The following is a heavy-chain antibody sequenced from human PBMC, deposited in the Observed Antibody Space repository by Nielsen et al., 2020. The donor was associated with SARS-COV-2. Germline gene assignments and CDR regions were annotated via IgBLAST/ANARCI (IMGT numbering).Heavy chain of an antibody. CDR1: GFTFTSSA. J-gene: IGHJ6*03. Sequence: SVKVSCKASGFTFTSSAVQWVRQARGQRLEWIGWIVVGSGNTNYAQKFQERVTITRDMSTSTAYMELSSLRSEDTAVYYCAARDLYDFWSGFPLGPMDVWGKGTTVTVSS. V-gene: IGHV1-58*01. CDR2: IVVGSGNT. D-gene: IGHD3-3*01. CDR3: AARDLYDFWSGFPLGPMDV.